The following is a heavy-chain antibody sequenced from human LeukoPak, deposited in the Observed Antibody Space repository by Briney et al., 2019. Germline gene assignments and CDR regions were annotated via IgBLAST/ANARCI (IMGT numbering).Heavy chain of an antibody. CDR3: ARGGCGGGCYDYYGMDV. V-gene: IGHV4-59*08. CDR2: IYYSGNT. Sequence: SETLSLTCTVSGGSISSYYWSWIRQPPGKGLEGVGYIYYSGNTNYTPSLMTRVTISVDTSKNQFSLKLSSVTAADTAVYYCARGGCGGGCYDYYGMDVWGQGTTVTVSS. D-gene: IGHD2-21*02. J-gene: IGHJ6*02. CDR1: GGSISSYY.